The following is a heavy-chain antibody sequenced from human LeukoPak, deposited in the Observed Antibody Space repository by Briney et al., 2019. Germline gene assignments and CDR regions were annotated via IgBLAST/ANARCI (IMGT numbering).Heavy chain of an antibody. CDR2: ISYDGSNK. J-gene: IGHJ6*02. CDR1: GFTFSSYG. V-gene: IGHV3-30*18. Sequence: GGSLRLSCAASGFTFSSYGMHWVRQAPGKGLEWVAVISYDGSNKYYADSVKGRFTISRDNSKNTLYLQMNSLRAEDTAVYYCAKDRYYDSSGYHPYYYYGMDVWGQGTTVTVSS. CDR3: AKDRYYDSSGYHPYYYYGMDV. D-gene: IGHD3-22*01.